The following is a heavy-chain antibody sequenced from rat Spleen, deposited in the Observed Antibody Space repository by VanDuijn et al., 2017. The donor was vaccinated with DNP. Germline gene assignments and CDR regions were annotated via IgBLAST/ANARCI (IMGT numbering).Heavy chain of an antibody. CDR1: GVTFSDYD. CDR3: TTDWGDY. J-gene: IGHJ2*01. Sequence: EVHLVQSGGGLVQPGRSLKLSCVVSGVTFSDYDMAWVRQAPTKGLEWVASITKSGDSVYYRESVKGRFTISRDNAKNTLYVQMDSLRSEDTATYYCTTDWGDYWGQGVMVTVSS. CDR2: ITKSGDSV. V-gene: IGHV5-20*01. D-gene: IGHD4-6*01.